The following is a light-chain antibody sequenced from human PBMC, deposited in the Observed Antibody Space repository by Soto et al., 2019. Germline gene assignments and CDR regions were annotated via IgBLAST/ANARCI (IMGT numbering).Light chain of an antibody. V-gene: IGKV1-5*03. CDR3: QQYNSYSYT. CDR2: RAS. J-gene: IGKJ2*01. CDR1: QSINDW. Sequence: DIPMTQSPSTLPASVGDRVTIACRASQSINDWLAWYQQKPGKAPKLLIYRASNLQSGVPSRFSGSGSGTEFTLTISSLQPDDFATYYCQQYNSYSYTFGQGTKLEIK.